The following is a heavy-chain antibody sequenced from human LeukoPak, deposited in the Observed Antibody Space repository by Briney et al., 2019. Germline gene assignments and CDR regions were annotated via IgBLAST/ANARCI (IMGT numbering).Heavy chain of an antibody. D-gene: IGHD6-13*01. CDR3: ASNSGGMVPHFDY. Sequence: PSETLSLTCTVSGGSISSYYWSWIRQPPGKGLEWIGYIYYSGSTNYNPSLKSRVTISVDTSKNQFSLKLSSVTAADTAVYYCASNSGGMVPHFDYWGQGTLVTVSS. CDR1: GGSISSYY. CDR2: IYYSGST. J-gene: IGHJ4*02. V-gene: IGHV4-59*01.